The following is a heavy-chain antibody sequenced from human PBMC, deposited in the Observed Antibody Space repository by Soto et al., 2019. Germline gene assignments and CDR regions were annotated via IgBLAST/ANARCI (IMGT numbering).Heavy chain of an antibody. CDR3: AKAEPMVY. J-gene: IGHJ4*02. CDR2: ISYDGSNK. Sequence: GGSLRLSCAASGFTFCSYGMHWVRQAPGKGLEWVAVISYDGSNKYYADSVKGRFTISRDNSKNTLYLQMNSLRAEDTAVYYCAKAEPMVYWGQGTLVTVSS. V-gene: IGHV3-30*18. CDR1: GFTFCSYG. D-gene: IGHD2-8*01.